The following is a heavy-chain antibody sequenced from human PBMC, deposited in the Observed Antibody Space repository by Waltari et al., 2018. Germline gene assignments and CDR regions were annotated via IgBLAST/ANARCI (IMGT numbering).Heavy chain of an antibody. J-gene: IGHJ4*02. D-gene: IGHD5-12*01. V-gene: IGHV3-21*01. CDR1: GFTFSSYS. CDR2: ISSISSYI. CDR3: ARDPGGGFDY. Sequence: EVQLVESGGGLVKPGGSLRLSCAASGFTFSSYSMNWVRQAPGKGLEWFSSISSISSYIYYADSVKVRFTISRDNAKNSLYLQMNSLRAEDTAVYYCARDPGGGFDYWGQGTLVTVSS.